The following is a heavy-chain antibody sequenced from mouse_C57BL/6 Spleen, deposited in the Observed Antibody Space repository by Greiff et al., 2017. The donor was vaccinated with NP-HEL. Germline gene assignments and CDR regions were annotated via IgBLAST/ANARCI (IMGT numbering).Heavy chain of an antibody. CDR2: IYPGSGST. J-gene: IGHJ3*01. V-gene: IGHV1-55*01. Sequence: QVQLQQSGAELVKPGASVKMSCKASGYTFTSYWITWVKQRPGQGLEWIGDIYPGSGSTNYNEKFKSKATLTVDTSSSTAYMQLSSLTSEDSAVYYYARRGAILSLGEGFAYWGQGTLVTVSA. D-gene: IGHD3-1*01. CDR3: ARRGAILSLGEGFAY. CDR1: GYTFTSYW.